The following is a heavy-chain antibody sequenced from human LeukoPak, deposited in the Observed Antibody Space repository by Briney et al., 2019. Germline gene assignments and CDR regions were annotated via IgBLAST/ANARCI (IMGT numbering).Heavy chain of an antibody. V-gene: IGHV4-34*01. CDR3: ARRVGWELLYYYYYMDV. Sequence: SETLSLTCAVYGGSFSGYYWSWIRQPPGKGLEWIGEINHSGSTNYNPSLKSRVTISVDTSKNQFSLKLSSVTAADTAVYYCARRVGWELLYYYYYMDVWGKGTTVTISS. D-gene: IGHD1-26*01. CDR2: INHSGST. J-gene: IGHJ6*03. CDR1: GGSFSGYY.